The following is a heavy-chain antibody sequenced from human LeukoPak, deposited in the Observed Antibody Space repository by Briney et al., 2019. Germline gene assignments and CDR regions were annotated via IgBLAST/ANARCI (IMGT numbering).Heavy chain of an antibody. CDR2: IDHSGST. D-gene: IGHD5-24*01. V-gene: IGHV4-59*04. CDR3: ARPVEMATITPYYYYMDV. Sequence: PSETLSLTCTVSGDSISSYYWSWIRQPPGKGLEWIGYIDHSGSTYHNPSLKSRVTISVDTSKNQFSLKLSSVTAADTAVYYCARPVEMATITPYYYYMDVWGKGTTVTVSS. CDR1: GDSISSYY. J-gene: IGHJ6*03.